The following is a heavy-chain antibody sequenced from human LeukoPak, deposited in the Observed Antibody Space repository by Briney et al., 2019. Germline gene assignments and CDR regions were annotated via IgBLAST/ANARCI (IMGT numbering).Heavy chain of an antibody. V-gene: IGHV1-69*04. CDR3: ARDGTGTTRYYGMDV. D-gene: IGHD1-1*01. J-gene: IGHJ6*02. CDR2: IIPILGIA. Sequence: SVKVSCKASGGTFSSYAISWVRQAPGQGREWMGRIIPILGIANYAQKFQGRVTITADKSTSTAYMELSSLRSEDTAVYYCARDGTGTTRYYGMDVWGQGTTVTVSS. CDR1: GGTFSSYA.